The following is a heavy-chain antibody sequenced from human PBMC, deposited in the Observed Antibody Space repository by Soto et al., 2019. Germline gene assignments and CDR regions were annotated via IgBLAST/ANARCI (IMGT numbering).Heavy chain of an antibody. V-gene: IGHV1-2*02. CDR3: ARRSGSSKAGDWFDP. J-gene: IGHJ5*02. CDR1: GYTFTGYY. D-gene: IGHD1-26*01. Sequence: QVQLVQSGAEVKKPGASVKVSCKASGYTFTGYYMHWVRQAPGQGLEWMGWINPNSGGTNYAQKFQGRVTMTRETSISTAYMELSRLRSDDTAVYYCARRSGSSKAGDWFDPWGQGTLVTVSS. CDR2: INPNSGGT.